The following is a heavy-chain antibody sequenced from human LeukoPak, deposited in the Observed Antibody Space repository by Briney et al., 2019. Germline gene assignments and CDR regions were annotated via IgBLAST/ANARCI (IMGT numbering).Heavy chain of an antibody. CDR3: ALSYYYGSGTIAPAGYYFDY. CDR1: GFTFSSYA. J-gene: IGHJ4*02. Sequence: PGGSLRLSCAAPGFTFSSYAMHWVRQAPGKGLEWVAVISYDGSNKYYADSVKGRFTISRDNSKNTLYLQMNSLRAEDTAVYYCALSYYYGSGTIAPAGYYFDYWGQGTLVTVSS. CDR2: ISYDGSNK. D-gene: IGHD3-10*01. V-gene: IGHV3-30*04.